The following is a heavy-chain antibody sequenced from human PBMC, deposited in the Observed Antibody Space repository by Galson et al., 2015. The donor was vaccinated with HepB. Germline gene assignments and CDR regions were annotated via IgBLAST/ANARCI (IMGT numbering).Heavy chain of an antibody. V-gene: IGHV1-46*01. Sequence: SVKVSCKASGYTFTSYYMHWVRQAPGQGLEWMGIINPSGGSTSYAQKFQGRVTMTRDTSTSTVYMELSSLRSEDTAVYYCARSSMVRGVISYFDYWGQGTLVTVSS. CDR2: INPSGGST. CDR1: GYTFTSYY. CDR3: ARSSMVRGVISYFDY. D-gene: IGHD3-10*01. J-gene: IGHJ4*02.